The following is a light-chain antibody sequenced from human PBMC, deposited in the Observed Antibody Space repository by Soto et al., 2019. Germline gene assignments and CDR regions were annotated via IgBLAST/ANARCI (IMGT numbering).Light chain of an antibody. CDR3: SSYTISDTLV. J-gene: IGLJ2*01. CDR1: SSDVGGSSNF. V-gene: IGLV2-14*03. Sequence: QSVLTQPASVSGSPGQSITISCTGTSSDVGGSSNFVSWYQQHPGKAPKLMIYDVSNRPSGVSNRFSGSKSGNTASLTISGLQADDEADYYCSSYTISDTLVFGGGTKLT. CDR2: DVS.